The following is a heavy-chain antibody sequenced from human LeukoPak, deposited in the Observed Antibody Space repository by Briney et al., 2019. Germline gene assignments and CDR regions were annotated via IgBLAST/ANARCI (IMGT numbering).Heavy chain of an antibody. J-gene: IGHJ4*02. CDR3: ARVRGSYSVDY. CDR1: GFTFSDYY. CDR2: ISSSGSTI. V-gene: IGHV3-11*04. D-gene: IGHD1-26*01. Sequence: GGSLRLSCAASGFTFSDYYMSWLRQAPVKGLEWVSYISSSGSTIYYADSVKGRFTISRDNAKNSLYLQMNSLRAEDTAVYYCARVRGSYSVDYWGQGTLVTVSS.